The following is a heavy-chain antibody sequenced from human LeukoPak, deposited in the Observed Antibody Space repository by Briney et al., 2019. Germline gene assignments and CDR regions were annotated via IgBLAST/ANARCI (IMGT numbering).Heavy chain of an antibody. CDR3: AREGGRNYYGSGSPVYYYYYGMDV. Sequence: ASVKVSCKASGYTFTCYGISWARQAPGQGLEWMGWISAYNGNTNYAQKLQGRVTMTTDTSTSTAYMELRSLRSDDTAVYYCAREGGRNYYGSGSPVYYYYYGMDVWGQGTTVTVSS. D-gene: IGHD3-10*01. CDR1: GYTFTCYG. CDR2: ISAYNGNT. J-gene: IGHJ6*02. V-gene: IGHV1-18*01.